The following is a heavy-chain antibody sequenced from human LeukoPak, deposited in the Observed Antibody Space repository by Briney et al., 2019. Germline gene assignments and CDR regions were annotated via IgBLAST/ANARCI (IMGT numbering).Heavy chain of an antibody. CDR2: IYTSGST. V-gene: IGHV4-61*02. J-gene: IGHJ6*03. CDR3: AKDWDGNYYYMDV. D-gene: IGHD1-14*01. Sequence: PSETLSLTCTVSGGSISSGSYYWSWIRQPAGKGLEWIGRIYTSGSTNYNPSLKSRVTISVDTSKNQFSLKLSSVTAADTAVYYCAKDWDGNYYYMDVWGKGTTVTASS. CDR1: GGSISSGSYY.